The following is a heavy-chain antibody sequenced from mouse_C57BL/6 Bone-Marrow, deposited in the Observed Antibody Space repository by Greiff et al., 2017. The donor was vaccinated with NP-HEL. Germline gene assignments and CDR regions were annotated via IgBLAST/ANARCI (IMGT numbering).Heavy chain of an antibody. CDR3: ASLLRYLAWFAY. Sequence: QVQLQQSGPELVKPGASVKISCKASGYAFSSSWMNWVKQRPGKGLEWIGRIYPGDGDTNYNGKFKGKATLTADKSSSTAYMQLSSLTSEDSAVYFCASLLRYLAWFAYWGQGTLVTVSA. V-gene: IGHV1-82*01. J-gene: IGHJ3*01. CDR1: GYAFSSSW. D-gene: IGHD1-1*01. CDR2: IYPGDGDT.